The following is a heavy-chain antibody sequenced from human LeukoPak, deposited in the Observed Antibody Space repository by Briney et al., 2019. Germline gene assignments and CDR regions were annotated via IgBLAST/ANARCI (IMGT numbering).Heavy chain of an antibody. J-gene: IGHJ4*02. CDR3: ARDPSGSSSWVRFDY. Sequence: PGGSLRLSCAASGFTFSNFAMHWVRQAPGKGLEWVAVIWSDGSDKYYGDSVKGRFTISKDNSENTLFLQMNSLRVEDTAVYYCARDPSGSSSWVRFDYWGQGTLVTVSS. CDR2: IWSDGSDK. D-gene: IGHD6-13*01. V-gene: IGHV3-33*01. CDR1: GFTFSNFA.